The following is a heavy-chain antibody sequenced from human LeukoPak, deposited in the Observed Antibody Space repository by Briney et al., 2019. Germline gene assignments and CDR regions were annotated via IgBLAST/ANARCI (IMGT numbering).Heavy chain of an antibody. Sequence: SETLSLTCGVSGYSISRGYYWAWLRQPPGKGLEWIGTIYHTGSTYYTPSLGSRVTISVDTSKNEFSLNLNSVTAADTAVYYCARAGWIITSGIDYWGQGALVTVSS. V-gene: IGHV4-38-2*01. CDR1: GYSISRGYY. CDR3: ARAGWIITSGIDY. CDR2: IYHTGST. J-gene: IGHJ4*02. D-gene: IGHD3-10*01.